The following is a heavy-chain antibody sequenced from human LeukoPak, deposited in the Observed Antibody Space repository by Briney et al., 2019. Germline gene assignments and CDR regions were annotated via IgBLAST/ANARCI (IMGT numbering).Heavy chain of an antibody. CDR3: ASLALMVRGEKPFDY. Sequence: ASVKVSCKASGYTFTGYYMHWVRQAPGQGLEWMGWINPNSGGTNYAQKFQGRVTMTRDTSISTAYMELSRLRSDDTAVYYCASLALMVRGEKPFDYWGQGTLVTVSS. J-gene: IGHJ4*02. CDR1: GYTFTGYY. V-gene: IGHV1-2*02. D-gene: IGHD3-10*01. CDR2: INPNSGGT.